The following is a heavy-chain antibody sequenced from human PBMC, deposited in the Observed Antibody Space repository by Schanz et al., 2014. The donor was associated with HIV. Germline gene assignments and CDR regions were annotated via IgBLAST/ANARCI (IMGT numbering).Heavy chain of an antibody. D-gene: IGHD3-22*01. CDR2: INPNSGGT. J-gene: IGHJ2*01. CDR1: GYTFTGYY. V-gene: IGHV1-2*02. CDR3: AMGPDYYDSSAYYRVGLWYFDL. Sequence: QVQLVQSGAEVKKPGASVKVSCKASGYTFTGYYMHWVRQAPGQGLEWMGWINPNSGGTNYAQKFQGRVYVTREKARSTAYMELRRIRYDDTAVYYCAMGPDYYDSSAYYRVGLWYFDLWGRGTLVTVSS.